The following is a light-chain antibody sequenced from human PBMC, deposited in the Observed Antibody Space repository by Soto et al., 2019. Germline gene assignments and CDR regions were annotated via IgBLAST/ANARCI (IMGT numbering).Light chain of an antibody. CDR1: QTITTE. V-gene: IGKV3-11*01. J-gene: IGKJ1*01. CDR2: DAS. CDR3: QQRHSSPRT. Sequence: VFTQSPATLPLSPGEIATLSCRASQTITTELAWYQQKPGQPPRLLIYDASNRATGIPARFSGSGSGTDFTLTISSLQPEDFVAYYCQQRHSSPRTFGQGTKVDIK.